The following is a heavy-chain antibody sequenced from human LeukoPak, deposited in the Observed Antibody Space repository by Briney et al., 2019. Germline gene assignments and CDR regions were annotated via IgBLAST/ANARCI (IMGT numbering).Heavy chain of an antibody. CDR3: ARHVYGRHQLQAYHFDY. J-gene: IGHJ4*02. D-gene: IGHD2-2*01. CDR1: GYSISSGHY. CDR2: MYNSGST. Sequence: SETLSLTCDVSGYSISSGHYWGWIRQSPGKGLEGIASMYNSGSTYFMSSLKSRVTISLDTPKNQFSLTLNSVTAADTAVYYCARHVYGRHQLQAYHFDYWGQGILVTVSS. V-gene: IGHV4-38-2*01.